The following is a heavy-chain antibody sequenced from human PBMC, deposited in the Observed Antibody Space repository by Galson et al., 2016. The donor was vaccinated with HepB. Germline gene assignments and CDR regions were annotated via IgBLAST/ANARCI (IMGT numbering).Heavy chain of an antibody. CDR1: GFTLSGHW. CDR2: DGSST. Sequence: LRLSCAASGFTLSGHWMHWVRQVPGKGLVWVSGDGSSTNYADSVKGRFTVSRDNAKNTLDLQMNSLRAEDTAVYFCARGRYYGMDVWGQGTTVTVSS. J-gene: IGHJ6*02. CDR3: ARGRYYGMDV. V-gene: IGHV3-74*01.